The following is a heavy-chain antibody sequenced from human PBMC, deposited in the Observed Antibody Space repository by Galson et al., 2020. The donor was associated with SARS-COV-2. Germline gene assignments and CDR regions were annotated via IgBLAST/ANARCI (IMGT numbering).Heavy chain of an antibody. V-gene: IGHV4-34*01. Sequence: PSETLSLTCAVYVGSFSGYYWSWIRQPPGKGLEWIGEINHSGSTKYNPSLKSRVTISVDTSKNQFSLKLNSVTAADTAVYYCARGFIGYNSSVGALSYFAYWGQETWATVSS. CDR1: VGSFSGYY. J-gene: IGHJ4*02. CDR3: ARGFIGYNSSVGALSYFAY. CDR2: INHSGST. D-gene: IGHD3-22*01.